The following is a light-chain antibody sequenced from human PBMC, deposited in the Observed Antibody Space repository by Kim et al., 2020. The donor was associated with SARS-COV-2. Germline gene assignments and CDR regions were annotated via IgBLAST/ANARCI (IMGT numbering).Light chain of an antibody. Sequence: AVGQTVSITCHGDSLSSYNGSWYHQKPKPALVLLTYHNNNLPSGIPDRFSRYSSGNAASLTITGAQAEDEADEFCNSRDSSGYHLVFGHGIEVTVL. J-gene: IGLJ1*01. CDR1: SLSSYN. CDR2: HNN. CDR3: NSRDSSGYHLV. V-gene: IGLV3-19*01.